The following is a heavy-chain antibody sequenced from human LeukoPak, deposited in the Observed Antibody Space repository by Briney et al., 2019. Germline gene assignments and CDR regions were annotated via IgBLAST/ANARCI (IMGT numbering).Heavy chain of an antibody. Sequence: PSETLSLTCSVSRYSIRSDYYWGWIRQPPGKGLEWIASIYHSGYTYYNASLKSRVTISVDTSKNQFSLKLSSVTAADTAVYYCASSDAVRGVIESYWGQGTLVTVSS. D-gene: IGHD3-10*01. CDR2: IYHSGYT. V-gene: IGHV4-38-2*02. CDR1: RYSIRSDYY. CDR3: ASSDAVRGVIESY. J-gene: IGHJ4*02.